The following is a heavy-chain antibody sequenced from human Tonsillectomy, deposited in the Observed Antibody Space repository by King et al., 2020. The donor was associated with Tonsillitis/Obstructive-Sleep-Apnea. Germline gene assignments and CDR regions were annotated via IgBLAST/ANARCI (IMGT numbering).Heavy chain of an antibody. Sequence: VQLVESGGGLVQPGRSLRLSCAASGFSFDDYAMHWVRQAPGKGLEWVSGISWNSGGIGYAHSVKGRFTISRDNAKDSLYLQVNSLRAEDTALYYCAKDSDPRGSGWSLDAFDFWGQGTMVTVSS. D-gene: IGHD6-13*01. J-gene: IGHJ3*01. CDR1: GFSFDDYA. V-gene: IGHV3-9*01. CDR2: ISWNSGGI. CDR3: AKDSDPRGSGWSLDAFDF.